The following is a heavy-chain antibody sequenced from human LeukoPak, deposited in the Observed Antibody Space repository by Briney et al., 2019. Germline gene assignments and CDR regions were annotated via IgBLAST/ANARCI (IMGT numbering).Heavy chain of an antibody. J-gene: IGHJ4*02. CDR2: ISGSGGST. Sequence: GGSLRLSCAASGFTFSSYAMSWVRQAPGKGLEWVSAISGSGGSTYYADSVKGRFTISRDNAKNSLYLQMNSLRAEDTAVYYCARGQRHLGISFLDYWGQGTLVTVSS. CDR1: GFTFSSYA. CDR3: ARGQRHLGISFLDY. D-gene: IGHD7-27*01. V-gene: IGHV3-23*01.